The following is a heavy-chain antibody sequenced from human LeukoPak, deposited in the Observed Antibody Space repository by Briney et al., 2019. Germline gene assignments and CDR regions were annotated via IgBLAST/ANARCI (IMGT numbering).Heavy chain of an antibody. J-gene: IGHJ4*02. CDR1: GFTFSGSP. CDR2: IRSKAGNYAS. V-gene: IGHV3-73*01. Sequence: PGGSLILSCAASGFTFSGSPMLWVRQASGKGLEWVGGIRSKAGNYASAYAASVRGRSTISRDDSKSTVHRQLNSLKTGDTAVYYCTKSHYWGQGALVTVST. CDR3: TKSHY.